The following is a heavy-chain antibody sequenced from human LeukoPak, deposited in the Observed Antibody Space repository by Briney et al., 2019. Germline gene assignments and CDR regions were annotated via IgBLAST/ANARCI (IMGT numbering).Heavy chain of an antibody. CDR3: TTNVPYSSSWYERGAEYFQH. CDR2: IKSKTDGGTT. Sequence: GGSLRLSCAASGFTFSSAWMNWVRQAPGKGLEWVGRIKSKTDGGTTDYAAPVKGRFTISRDDSKNTLYLQMNSLKTEDTAVYYCTTNVPYSSSWYERGAEYFQHWGQGTLVTVSS. CDR1: GFTFSSAW. D-gene: IGHD6-13*01. V-gene: IGHV3-15*01. J-gene: IGHJ1*01.